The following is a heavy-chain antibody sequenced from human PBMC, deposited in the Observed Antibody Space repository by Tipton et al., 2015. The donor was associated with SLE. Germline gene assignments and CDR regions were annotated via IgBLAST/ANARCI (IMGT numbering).Heavy chain of an antibody. CDR2: ISSSSSYI. V-gene: IGHV3-21*01. D-gene: IGHD6-13*01. Sequence: SLRLSCAASGFTFSSYSMNWVRQAPGKGLEWVSSISSSSSYIYYADSVKGRFTISRDNAKNSLYLQMNSLRAEDTAVYYCARDALAAAGTMDWFDPWGQGTLVTVSS. CDR1: GFTFSSYS. J-gene: IGHJ5*02. CDR3: ARDALAAAGTMDWFDP.